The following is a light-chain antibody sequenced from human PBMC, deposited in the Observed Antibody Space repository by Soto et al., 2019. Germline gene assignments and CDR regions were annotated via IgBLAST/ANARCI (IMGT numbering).Light chain of an antibody. CDR1: QCLXNH. CDR2: PAS. V-gene: IGKV1-27*01. CDR3: QKYNSATRT. J-gene: IGKJ4*02. Sequence: IRMTQWPSSLSASEGDRVTITCRASQCLXNHFVWYQKKPGKVPKLLXSPASTLQSGGPSRLSGSGSGTDFTLTISSMQPEDLATYYCQKYNSATRTFGGGTKVDIK.